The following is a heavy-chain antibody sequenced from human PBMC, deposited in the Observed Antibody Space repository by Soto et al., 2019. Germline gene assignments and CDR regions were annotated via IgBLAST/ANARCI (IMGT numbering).Heavy chain of an antibody. V-gene: IGHV4-34*01. D-gene: IGHD5-12*01. CDR3: AREVKDGYNYYYYYMDV. J-gene: IGHJ6*03. Sequence: SETLSLTCAVYGGSFSGYYWSWIRQPPGKGLEWIGEINHSGSTNYNPSLKSRVTISVDTSKNHFSLKLSSVTAADTAVYYCAREVKDGYNYYYYYMDVWGKGTTVTVSS. CDR2: INHSGST. CDR1: GGSFSGYY.